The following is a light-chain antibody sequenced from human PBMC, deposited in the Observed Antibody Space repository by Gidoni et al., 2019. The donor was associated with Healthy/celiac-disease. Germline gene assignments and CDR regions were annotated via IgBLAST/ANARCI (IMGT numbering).Light chain of an antibody. CDR1: QNVSSSY. CDR2: GAS. Sequence: EIVLTQSPGTLSLSPGERAALSCRASQNVSSSYLAWYQQKPGQAPRLLIYGASSRATGIPDMFSGSWSGTDFTLTISRLEPEDFAVYYCQQYGSSRTFGQGTKVEIK. V-gene: IGKV3-20*01. J-gene: IGKJ1*01. CDR3: QQYGSSRT.